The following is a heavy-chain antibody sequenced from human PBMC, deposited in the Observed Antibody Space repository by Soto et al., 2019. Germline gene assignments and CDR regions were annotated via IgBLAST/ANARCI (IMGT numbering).Heavy chain of an antibody. CDR2: INHSGST. D-gene: IGHD2-2*01. Sequence: QVQLQQWGAGLLKPSETLSLTCAVYGGSFSGYYWSWIRQPPGKGLEWIGEINHSGSTNYNPSLKSRVTISVDTSKNQFSLKLRSVTAADTAVYYCARGRVGIVVGHPLHLWGQGALVTVSS. CDR3: ARGRVGIVVGHPLHL. V-gene: IGHV4-34*01. J-gene: IGHJ4*02. CDR1: GGSFSGYY.